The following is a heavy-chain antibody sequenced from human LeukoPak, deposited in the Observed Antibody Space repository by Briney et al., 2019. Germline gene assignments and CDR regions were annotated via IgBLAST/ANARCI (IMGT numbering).Heavy chain of an antibody. D-gene: IGHD4-23*01. CDR3: AREIDYGGNSDY. Sequence: PSQTLSLTCTVSGGSISSGSYYWSWIRQPAGKGLEWIGRIYTSGSTNYNPSLKNRVTISVDTSKNQFSLKLSSVTAADTAVYYCAREIDYGGNSDYWGQGTLVTVSS. CDR2: IYTSGST. CDR1: GGSISSGSYY. V-gene: IGHV4-61*02. J-gene: IGHJ4*02.